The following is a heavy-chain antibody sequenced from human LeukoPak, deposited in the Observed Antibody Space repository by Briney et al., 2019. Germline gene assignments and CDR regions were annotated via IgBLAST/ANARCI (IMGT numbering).Heavy chain of an antibody. D-gene: IGHD1-26*01. CDR3: ARRVAELRFDY. CDR2: IRYSGST. V-gene: IGHV4-30-4*07. Sequence: SQTLSLTCEVSGDSLSSGGYSWSWIRQPPGKGLEWIGYIRYSGSTYYNPSLKSRLTMSVEASKTQFSLRLSSVTAADTAVYYCARRVAELRFDYWGQGTLVTVSS. J-gene: IGHJ4*02. CDR1: GDSLSSGGYS.